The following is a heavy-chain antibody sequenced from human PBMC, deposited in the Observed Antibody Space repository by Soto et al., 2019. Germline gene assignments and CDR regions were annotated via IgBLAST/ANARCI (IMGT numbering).Heavy chain of an antibody. D-gene: IGHD3-10*01. CDR1: GGSFSGYY. V-gene: IGHV4-34*01. CDR3: ARERRYGSGTSYGMDV. Sequence: QVQLQQWGAGLLKPSETLSLTCAVYGGSFSGYYWSWIRQPPGKGLEWIGEINHSGSTNYNPSLRRRVTISVDTSKNQFSLKLSSVTAADTAVYYCARERRYGSGTSYGMDVWGQGTTVTVSS. CDR2: INHSGST. J-gene: IGHJ6*02.